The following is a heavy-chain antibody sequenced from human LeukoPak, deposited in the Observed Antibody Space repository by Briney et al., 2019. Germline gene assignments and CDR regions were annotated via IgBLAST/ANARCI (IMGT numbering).Heavy chain of an antibody. CDR3: AGDRALVRDLWSPSAFDS. CDR2: IIPIVGIA. J-gene: IGHJ4*02. Sequence: SVKVSCKASGGTFSSYAISWVRQAPGQGLEWMGRIIPIVGIANYAQIFQGRVTITADRSTSTVFMDLSSLRSEDSAVYYCAGDRALVRDLWSPSAFDSWGQGTQVSVSS. V-gene: IGHV1-69*04. CDR1: GGTFSSYA. D-gene: IGHD3-10*01.